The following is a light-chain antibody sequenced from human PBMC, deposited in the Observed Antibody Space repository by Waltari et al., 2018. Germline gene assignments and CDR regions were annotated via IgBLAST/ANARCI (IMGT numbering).Light chain of an antibody. CDR2: WAS. Sequence: DIVMTQSPDSLAVSLGERATINCNSSQSVLSSSNNKNYLGSYQQKPGQPPNLLISWASTRESGVPDRFSGSGSGTDFTLTISSLQAEDVAVYYCQQCYSFPYTFGQGTKLEIK. J-gene: IGKJ2*01. CDR3: QQCYSFPYT. V-gene: IGKV4-1*01. CDR1: QSVLSSSNNKNY.